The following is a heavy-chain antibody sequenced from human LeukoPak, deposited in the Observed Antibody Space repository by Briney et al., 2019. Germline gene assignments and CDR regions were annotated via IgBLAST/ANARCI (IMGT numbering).Heavy chain of an antibody. D-gene: IGHD1-26*01. Sequence: GESLKISCKGSGYSFTSYRIGWVRQMPGKGLEWMGIIWPGDSDTRYSASFQGQVTISADKSNSTAYLQWSSLKASDTAMYYCARRYSGSYYPEYFDYWGQGTLVTVSS. CDR3: ARRYSGSYYPEYFDY. CDR1: GYSFTSYR. J-gene: IGHJ4*02. V-gene: IGHV5-51*01. CDR2: IWPGDSDT.